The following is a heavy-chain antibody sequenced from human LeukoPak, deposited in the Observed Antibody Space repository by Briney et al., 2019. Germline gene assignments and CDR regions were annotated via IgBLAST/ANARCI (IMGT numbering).Heavy chain of an antibody. Sequence: ASVTVSCKASGGTFTIYAISWVRQAPGQGLEWMGGIIPIFGTANYAQKFQGRVTITADKSTSTAYMELSSLRSEDTAVYYCARDSLRRGRRLGGYYYGMDVWGKGTTVTVSS. D-gene: IGHD2-15*01. CDR3: ARDSLRRGRRLGGYYYGMDV. J-gene: IGHJ6*04. CDR2: IIPIFGTA. V-gene: IGHV1-69*06. CDR1: GGTFTIYA.